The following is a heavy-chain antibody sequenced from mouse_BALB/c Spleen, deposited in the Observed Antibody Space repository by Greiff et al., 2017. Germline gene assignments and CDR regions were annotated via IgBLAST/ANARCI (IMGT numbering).Heavy chain of an antibody. CDR1: GFNIKDYY. J-gene: IGHJ3*01. V-gene: IGHV14-4*02. D-gene: IGHD2-4*01. Sequence: VQLQQSGAELVRSGASVKLSCTASGFNIKDYYMHWVKQRPEQGLEWIGWIDPENGDTEYAPKFQGKATMTADTSSNTAYLQLSSLTSEDTAVYYCNVIYYDYEAWFAYWGQGTLVTVSA. CDR2: IDPENGDT. CDR3: NVIYYDYEAWFAY.